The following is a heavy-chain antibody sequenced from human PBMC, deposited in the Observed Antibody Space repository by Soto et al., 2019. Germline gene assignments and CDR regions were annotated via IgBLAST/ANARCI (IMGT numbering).Heavy chain of an antibody. CDR3: ARSQGGYNYFDY. Sequence: SETLSLTCAVYGGSFSGYYWSWIRQPPGKGLEWIGEINHSGSTNYNPSLKSRVTISVDTSKNQFSLKLSSVTAADTAVYYCARSQGGYNYFDYWGQGTLVTVS. J-gene: IGHJ4*02. V-gene: IGHV4-34*01. CDR1: GGSFSGYY. CDR2: INHSGST. D-gene: IGHD1-1*01.